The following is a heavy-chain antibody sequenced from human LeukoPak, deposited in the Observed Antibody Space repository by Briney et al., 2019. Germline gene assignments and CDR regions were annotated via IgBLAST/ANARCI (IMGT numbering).Heavy chain of an antibody. CDR2: MWYDGSNE. CDR1: GFTFSNYA. V-gene: IGHV3-33*01. CDR3: ARAGGYSFGPGGY. D-gene: IGHD5-18*01. Sequence: GGSLRLSCAASGFTFSNYAMHWVRQAPGKRLERVAVMWYDGSNEYYTDSVKGQFTISRDNFKNTLYLQMNSLRAEDTAVYYCARAGGYSFGPGGYWGQGTLVTVSS. J-gene: IGHJ4*02.